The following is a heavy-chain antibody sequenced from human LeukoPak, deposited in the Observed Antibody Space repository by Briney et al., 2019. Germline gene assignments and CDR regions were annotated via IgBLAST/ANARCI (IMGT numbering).Heavy chain of an antibody. CDR2: IDEGGNKE. CDR1: GFTFEYHW. CDR3: ARTHLGYSFGSVFYGPSTCYFDY. D-gene: IGHD5-18*01. V-gene: IGHV3-7*01. J-gene: IGHJ4*02. Sequence: PGGSLRLSCATSGFTFEYHWMTWVRQAPGQGLEWVANIDEGGNKEYYVDAVKGRFTISRDNAKNLVFLQMNSLRAEDTAVYYCARTHLGYSFGSVFYGPSTCYFDYWGQGTLVTVSS.